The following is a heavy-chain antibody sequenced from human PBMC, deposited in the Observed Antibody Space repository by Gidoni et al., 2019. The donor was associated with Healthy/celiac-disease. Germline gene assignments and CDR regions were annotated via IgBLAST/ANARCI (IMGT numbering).Heavy chain of an antibody. Sequence: QVQLQESGPGLVKPSETLSLTCTVSGGSVSSGSYYWSWIRQPPGKGLEWIGYIYYSGSTNYNPSLKSRVTISVDTSKNQFSLKLSSVTAADTAVYYCARESRVGATTLDYWGQGTLVTVSS. V-gene: IGHV4-61*01. CDR3: ARESRVGATTLDY. CDR1: GGSVSSGSYY. CDR2: IYYSGST. D-gene: IGHD1-26*01. J-gene: IGHJ4*02.